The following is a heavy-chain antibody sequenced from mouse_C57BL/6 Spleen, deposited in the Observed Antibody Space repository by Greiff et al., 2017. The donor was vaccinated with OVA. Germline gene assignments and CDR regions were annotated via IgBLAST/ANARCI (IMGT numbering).Heavy chain of an antibody. CDR3: ARTYYDPFYAMDY. CDR1: GYTFTSYW. J-gene: IGHJ4*01. Sequence: QVQLQQPGAELVKPGASVKLSCKASGYTFTSYWMHWVKQRPGQGLEWIGMIHPNSGSTNYNEKFKSKATLTVDKSSSTAYMQLSSLTSEDSAVYYCARTYYDPFYAMDYWGQGTSVTVSS. D-gene: IGHD2-4*01. V-gene: IGHV1-64*01. CDR2: IHPNSGST.